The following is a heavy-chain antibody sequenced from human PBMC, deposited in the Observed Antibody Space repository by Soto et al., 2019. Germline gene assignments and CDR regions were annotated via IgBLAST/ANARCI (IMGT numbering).Heavy chain of an antibody. D-gene: IGHD3-22*01. CDR1: GFTFSNYG. CDR2: ISGGGGNT. CDR3: PKWEYYDI. Sequence: VGSLRLSCAASGFTFSNYGMSWVRQAPGKGLEWVSAISGGGGNTYYADSVKGRFTISRDNSKNTLYLQMNSLRAEDTAVYYCPKWEYYDIWGQGTLVTSPQ. V-gene: IGHV3-23*01. J-gene: IGHJ4*02.